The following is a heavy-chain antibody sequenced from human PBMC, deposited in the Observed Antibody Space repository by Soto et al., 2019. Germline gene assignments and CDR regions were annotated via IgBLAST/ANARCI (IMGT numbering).Heavy chain of an antibody. J-gene: IGHJ6*02. D-gene: IGHD2-2*03. Sequence: ASVKVSCKASGYTFTSYYMHWVRRAPGQGLEWMGIINPSGGSTSYAQKFQGRVTMTRDTSTSTVYMELSSLRSEDTAVYYCARALDIVVVPAAPLYGMDVWGQGTTVTVSS. CDR2: INPSGGST. CDR3: ARALDIVVVPAAPLYGMDV. V-gene: IGHV1-46*01. CDR1: GYTFTSYY.